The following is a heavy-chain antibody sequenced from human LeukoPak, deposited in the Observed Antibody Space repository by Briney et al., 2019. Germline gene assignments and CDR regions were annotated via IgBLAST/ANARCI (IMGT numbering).Heavy chain of an antibody. CDR3: TRGRGYCTNGVCYHFDY. D-gene: IGHD2-8*01. V-gene: IGHV3-15*05. CDR2: IKSKTDGGTT. Sequence: GGSLRLSCAASGFTFSNAWMSWVRQAPGKGLEWVGRIKSKTDGGTTDYAAPVKGRFTISRDDSKNTLYLQMNSLRAEDTAVYYCTRGRGYCTNGVCYHFDYWGQGTLVTVSS. J-gene: IGHJ4*02. CDR1: GFTFSNAW.